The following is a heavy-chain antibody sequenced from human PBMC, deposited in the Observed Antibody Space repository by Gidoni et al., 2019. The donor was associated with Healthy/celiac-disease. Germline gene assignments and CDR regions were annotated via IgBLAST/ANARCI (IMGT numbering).Heavy chain of an antibody. CDR2: ISYDGSNK. D-gene: IGHD6-13*01. V-gene: IGHV3-30*18. CDR3: AKGVYSSSWDGPWS. CDR1: GFTFSSYG. J-gene: IGHJ4*02. Sequence: QVQLVESGGGVVQPGRSLRLSCAASGFTFSSYGMHWVRQAPGKGLEWVAVISYDGSNKYYADSVKGRFTISRDNSKNTLYLKMNSLRAEDTAVYYCAKGVYSSSWDGPWSWGQGTLVTVSS.